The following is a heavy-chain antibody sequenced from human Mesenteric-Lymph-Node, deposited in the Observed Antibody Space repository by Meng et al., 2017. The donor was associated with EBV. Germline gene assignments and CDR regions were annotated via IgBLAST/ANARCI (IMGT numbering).Heavy chain of an antibody. Sequence: QVQLVQSGAEVKKPGASMTVSCKASGYSFIDFYIHWVRQAPGQGLEWMGRINPNSGDTNYAQKFQGRVTMTRDTSVSTAYMELSRLRSDDTAVYYCARDDSSGWYGWFDPWGQGTLGNVSS. CDR2: INPNSGDT. V-gene: IGHV1-2*06. CDR1: GYSFIDFY. D-gene: IGHD6-19*01. J-gene: IGHJ5*02. CDR3: ARDDSSGWYGWFDP.